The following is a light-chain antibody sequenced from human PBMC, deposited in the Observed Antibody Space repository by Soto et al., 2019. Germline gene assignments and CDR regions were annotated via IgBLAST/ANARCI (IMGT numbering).Light chain of an antibody. Sequence: QSVLTQPASVSGSPGQSITISCTGTSSDVGGYDYVSWYQQHPGKAPKLMIYEVSYRPSGVSDRFSGSKSGNTASLTISGLQAEDEADYHCSSYTSSSAVVFGGGTKVTVL. CDR1: SSDVGGYDY. J-gene: IGLJ2*01. CDR2: EVS. CDR3: SSYTSSSAVV. V-gene: IGLV2-14*01.